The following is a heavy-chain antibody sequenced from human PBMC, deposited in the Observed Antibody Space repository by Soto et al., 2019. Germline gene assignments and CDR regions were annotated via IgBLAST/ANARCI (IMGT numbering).Heavy chain of an antibody. Sequence: ASVKVSCKASGYTFTSYGISWGRQAPGQGLEWMGWISPYNGNTNYAQKLQGRVTMTTDTSTSTAYMDLRSLRSDDTAVYYCARGIGGWFGVAYYYGMDVWGQGTTITVSS. J-gene: IGHJ6*02. D-gene: IGHD3-10*01. CDR3: ARGIGGWFGVAYYYGMDV. CDR2: ISPYNGNT. CDR1: GYTFTSYG. V-gene: IGHV1-18*01.